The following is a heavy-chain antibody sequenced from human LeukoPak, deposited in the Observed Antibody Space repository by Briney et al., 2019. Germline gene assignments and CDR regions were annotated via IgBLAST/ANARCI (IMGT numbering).Heavy chain of an antibody. V-gene: IGHV1-18*01. Sequence: GASVKVSCKASGYTFTSYGISWVQQAPGQGLEWMGWISAYNGNTNYAQKLQGRVTMTTDTSTSTAYMELRSLRSDDTAVYYCARDLGFWSGYKLYYYYGMDVWGQGTTVTVSS. J-gene: IGHJ6*02. CDR2: ISAYNGNT. D-gene: IGHD3-3*01. CDR1: GYTFTSYG. CDR3: ARDLGFWSGYKLYYYYGMDV.